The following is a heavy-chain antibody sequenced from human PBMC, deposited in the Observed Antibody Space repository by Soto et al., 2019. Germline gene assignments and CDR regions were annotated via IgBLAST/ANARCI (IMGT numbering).Heavy chain of an antibody. J-gene: IGHJ6*02. Sequence: SVKVSCKASGGTFSSYTISWVRQAPGQGLEWMGRIIPILGTANYAQKFQGRVTITADESTSTAYMKLSSLRSEDTAVYYCASVGYCSSTSCYVDYYYGMDVWGQGTTVTVSS. V-gene: IGHV1-69*08. D-gene: IGHD2-2*01. CDR3: ASVGYCSSTSCYVDYYYGMDV. CDR1: GGTFSSYT. CDR2: IIPILGTA.